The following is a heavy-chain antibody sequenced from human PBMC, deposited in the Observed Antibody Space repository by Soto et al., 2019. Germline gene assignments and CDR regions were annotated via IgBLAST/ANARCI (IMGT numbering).Heavy chain of an antibody. J-gene: IGHJ6*02. Sequence: QVQLVQSGAEVKKPGASVKVSCKASGYTFTSYGISWVRQAPGQGLEWMGWIRAYNGNTNYAQKLQGRVTMTTDTSTSTAYMELRNQSSDDTAVYYCARGYSYDNMGLGMDVWGQGTTVTVSS. V-gene: IGHV1-18*01. CDR2: IRAYNGNT. CDR3: ARGYSYDNMGLGMDV. D-gene: IGHD5-18*01. CDR1: GYTFTSYG.